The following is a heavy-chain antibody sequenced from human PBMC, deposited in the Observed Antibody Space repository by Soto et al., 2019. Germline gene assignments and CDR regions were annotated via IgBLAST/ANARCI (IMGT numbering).Heavy chain of an antibody. D-gene: IGHD6-13*01. CDR1: GGTFSSYT. CDR2: IIPILGIA. J-gene: IGHJ4*02. CDR3: ARVDGVYSSSWYEDY. Sequence: QVQLVQSGAEVKKPGSSVKVSCKASGGTFSSYTISWVRQAPGQGLEWMGRIIPILGIANYAQKFQGRVTITADKSTSTAYMELSSLRSEDTAEYYCARVDGVYSSSWYEDYWGQGTLVTVSS. V-gene: IGHV1-69*02.